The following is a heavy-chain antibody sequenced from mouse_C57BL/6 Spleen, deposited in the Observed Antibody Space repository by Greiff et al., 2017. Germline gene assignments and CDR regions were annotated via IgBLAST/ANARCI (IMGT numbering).Heavy chain of an antibody. V-gene: IGHV1-19*01. CDR1: GYTFTDYY. CDR2: INPYNGGT. D-gene: IGHD2-4*01. J-gene: IGHJ3*01. Sequence: EVQLQQSGPVLVKPGASVKMSCKASGYTFTDYYMNWVKQSHGKSLEWIGVINPYNGGTSYNQKFKGKATLTVDKSSSTAYMELNSLTSEDSAVYYCAPFYYDYDGEFAYWGQGTLVTVSA. CDR3: APFYYDYDGEFAY.